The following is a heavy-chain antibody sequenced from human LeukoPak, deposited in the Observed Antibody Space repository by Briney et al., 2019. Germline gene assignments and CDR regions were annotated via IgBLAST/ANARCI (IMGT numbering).Heavy chain of an antibody. D-gene: IGHD5-18*01. CDR2: ISSSGSTI. CDR1: GFTFSDYY. Sequence: GGSLRLSCAASGFTFSDYYMSWIRQAPGEGLEWVSYISSSGSTINYADSVKGRFTISRDNAKNSLFLQMDSLRAEDTAVYYCARQQLWLDYWGQGTLVTVSS. J-gene: IGHJ4*02. V-gene: IGHV3-11*01. CDR3: ARQQLWLDY.